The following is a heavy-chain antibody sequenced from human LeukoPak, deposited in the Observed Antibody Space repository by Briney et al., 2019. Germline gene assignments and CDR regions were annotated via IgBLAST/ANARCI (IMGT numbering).Heavy chain of an antibody. CDR1: GFTFSSYE. CDR2: ISSSGSTI. V-gene: IGHV3-48*03. Sequence: GGSLRLSCAASGFTFSSYEMNWVRQAPGKGLEWVSYISSSGSTIHYADSVKGRLTMSRDNAKNSLYLQMNSLRAEGTAVYYCARLYQHDSSTYRPVDYWGQGTLVSVSS. CDR3: ARLYQHDSSTYRPVDY. J-gene: IGHJ4*02. D-gene: IGHD3-22*01.